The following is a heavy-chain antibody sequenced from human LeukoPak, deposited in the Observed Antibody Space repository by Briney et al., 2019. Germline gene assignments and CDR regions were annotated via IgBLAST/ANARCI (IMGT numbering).Heavy chain of an antibody. D-gene: IGHD6-19*01. Sequence: GASVKVSCKASGGTFSSYAISWVRQAPGQGLEWMGGIIPIFGTANYAQKFQGRVTITADKSTSTAYMELSSLRSEDTAVYYCARAGGLSSGWYRGAFDIWGQGTMVTVSS. CDR1: GGTFSSYA. CDR2: IIPIFGTA. CDR3: ARAGGLSSGWYRGAFDI. V-gene: IGHV1-69*06. J-gene: IGHJ3*02.